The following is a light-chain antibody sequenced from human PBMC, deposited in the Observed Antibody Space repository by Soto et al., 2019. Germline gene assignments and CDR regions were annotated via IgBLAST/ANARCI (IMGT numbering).Light chain of an antibody. CDR2: AAS. J-gene: IGKJ4*01. V-gene: IGKV1-12*01. CDR3: QQANSFPLT. CDR1: QGISSW. Sequence: DIQMTQSPSSVSASVGERVTITCRASQGISSWLAWYQKKPGEAPNLLIYAASSLQSGVPSRFSGSGSGTDFTLTISSLQPEDFATYYCQQANSFPLTFGGGTKVDIK.